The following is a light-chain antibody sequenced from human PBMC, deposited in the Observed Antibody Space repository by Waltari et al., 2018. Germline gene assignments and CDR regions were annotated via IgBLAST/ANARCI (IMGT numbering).Light chain of an antibody. CDR1: SRAVAASHL. V-gene: IGLV2-23*02. CDR2: GVT. J-gene: IGLJ3*02. Sequence: QSALTQSASVSGSPGHSIPISCPWPSRAVAASHLFSWYQHLPGRAPKLILSGVTKRPSGISDRFSGSKSGNTASLTISGLQSEDEADYYCSSYTQSRTRVFGGGTKVTVL. CDR3: SSYTQSRTRV.